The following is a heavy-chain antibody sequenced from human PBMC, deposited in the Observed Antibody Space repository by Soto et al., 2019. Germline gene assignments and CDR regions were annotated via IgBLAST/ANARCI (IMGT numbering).Heavy chain of an antibody. CDR1: GFTFSSYA. D-gene: IGHD3-16*01. J-gene: IGHJ4*02. Sequence: GGSLRLSCAASGFTFSSYALSWVRQAPGKGLEWVSIMSGSGVSTNYADSVKGRFTISRDNSKNTLYLQLNSLRAEDTAVYHCAKKKAIGGVTVYLPFDYWGQGTLVTVSS. CDR2: MSGSGVST. CDR3: AKKKAIGGVTVYLPFDY. V-gene: IGHV3-23*01.